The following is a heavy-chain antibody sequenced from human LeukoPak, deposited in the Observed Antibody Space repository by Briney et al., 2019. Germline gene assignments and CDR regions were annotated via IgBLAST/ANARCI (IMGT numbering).Heavy chain of an antibody. D-gene: IGHD6-19*01. CDR2: IYYSGST. CDR1: GSSISSSSYY. V-gene: IGHV4-39*01. Sequence: SETLSLTCTVSGSSISSSSYYWGWIRQPPGKGLEWIGSIYYSGSTYYNPSLKSRVTISVDTSKNQFSLKLSSVTAADTAVYYCARHLAVADLIDYWGQGTLVTVSS. J-gene: IGHJ4*02. CDR3: ARHLAVADLIDY.